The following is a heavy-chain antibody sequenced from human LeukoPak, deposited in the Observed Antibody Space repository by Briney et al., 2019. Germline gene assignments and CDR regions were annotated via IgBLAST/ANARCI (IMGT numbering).Heavy chain of an antibody. CDR2: IYNTGST. D-gene: IGHD3-10*01. V-gene: IGHV4-4*07. CDR3: AKYASGSLVV. CDR1: GESIISSYF. J-gene: IGHJ4*02. Sequence: SETLSLTCTVSGESIISSYFWSWIRQPAGKGLEWIGRIYNTGSTDFNPSLKGRVTMSVDTSKNQFSLKLSSVTAADTAVYYCAKYASGSLVVWGQGTLVTVSS.